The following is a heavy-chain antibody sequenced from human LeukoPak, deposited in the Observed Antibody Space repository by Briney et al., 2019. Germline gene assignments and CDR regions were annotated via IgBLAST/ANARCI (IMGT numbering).Heavy chain of an antibody. V-gene: IGHV4-34*01. CDR3: ARGRAVQTHFDY. Sequence: SETLSLTCAVYGGSFSGYYWSWIRQPPGKGLEWIGEINHSGSTNYNPSLKSRVTISVDTSKNQFPLKLSSVTAADTAVYYCARGRAVQTHFDYWGQGTLVTVSS. D-gene: IGHD1-1*01. CDR2: INHSGST. CDR1: GGSFSGYY. J-gene: IGHJ4*02.